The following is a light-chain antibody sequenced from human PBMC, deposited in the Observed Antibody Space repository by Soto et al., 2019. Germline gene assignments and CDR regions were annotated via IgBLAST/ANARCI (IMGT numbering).Light chain of an antibody. CDR1: SSDVGGYNY. CDR2: DVS. V-gene: IGLV2-14*01. J-gene: IGLJ1*01. Sequence: QSVLTQPASVYGSPGQSITISCTGTSSDVGGYNYVSWCQQHPGKAPKLMIYDVSNRPSWVSNRFSGSKSGNTASLTISGLQAEDEADYYCSSYTSSSTIVVFGTGTKVTVL. CDR3: SSYTSSSTIVV.